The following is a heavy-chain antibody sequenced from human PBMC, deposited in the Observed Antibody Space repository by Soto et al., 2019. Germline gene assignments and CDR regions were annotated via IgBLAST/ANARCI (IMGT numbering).Heavy chain of an antibody. CDR3: ARWSYLDY. CDR2: ISGSDGKT. V-gene: IGHV3-23*01. Sequence: PVGSLRLSCADSGFSFGSYALSWVRQAPGKGLEWVSTISGSDGKTFYADSVKGRFSISRDTSQSTLYLQMNSLRADDTAMYYCARWSYLDYWGQGTRVTVSS. D-gene: IGHD3-3*01. CDR1: GFSFGSYA. J-gene: IGHJ4*02.